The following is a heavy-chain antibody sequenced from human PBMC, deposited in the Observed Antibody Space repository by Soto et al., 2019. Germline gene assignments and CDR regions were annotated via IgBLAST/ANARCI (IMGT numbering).Heavy chain of an antibody. CDR3: ARGIVATQNNAFDI. CDR2: MNPNSGNT. J-gene: IGHJ3*02. D-gene: IGHD5-12*01. Sequence: ASVKVSCKASGYTFTSYDINWVRQATGQGLEWMGWMNPNSGNTGYAQKFQGRVTMTRNTSISTAYMELSSLRSEDTAVYYCARGIVATQNNAFDIWGQGTMVTVSS. V-gene: IGHV1-8*01. CDR1: GYTFTSYD.